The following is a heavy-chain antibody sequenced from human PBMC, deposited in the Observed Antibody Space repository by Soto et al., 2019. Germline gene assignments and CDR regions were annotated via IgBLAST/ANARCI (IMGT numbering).Heavy chain of an antibody. Sequence: GGSLRLSCAASRFTFSAYEMHWFRQAPGKGLEWVSYISTSGSTVYYADSVKGRFTVSRDNTRNSLYLQMDSLRDEDTALYYCVRYCGTTLCNGVATRTFDYWGQGTLVTVSS. J-gene: IGHJ4*02. CDR2: ISTSGSTV. CDR1: RFTFSAYE. V-gene: IGHV3-48*03. D-gene: IGHD5-12*01. CDR3: VRYCGTTLCNGVATRTFDY.